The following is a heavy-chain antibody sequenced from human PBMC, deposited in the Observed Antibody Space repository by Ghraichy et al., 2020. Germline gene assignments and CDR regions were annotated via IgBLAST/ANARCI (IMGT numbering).Heavy chain of an antibody. CDR3: ARDIHDYGDLNWFDP. D-gene: IGHD4-17*01. V-gene: IGHV3-7*01. CDR1: GFTFSSYW. CDR2: IKQDGSEK. J-gene: IGHJ5*02. Sequence: GESLNISCAASGFTFSSYWMSWVRQAPGKGLEWVANIKQDGSEKYYVDSVKGRFTISRENAKNSLYLQMNSLRAEDTAVYYCARDIHDYGDLNWFDPWGQGTLVTVSS.